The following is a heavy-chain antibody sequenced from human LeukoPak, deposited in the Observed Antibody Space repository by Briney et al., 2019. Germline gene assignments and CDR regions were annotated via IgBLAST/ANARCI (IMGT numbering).Heavy chain of an antibody. CDR3: ARGDPNDSSGYYALRIFDY. V-gene: IGHV4-34*01. CDR2: INHSGST. D-gene: IGHD3-22*01. J-gene: IGHJ4*02. CDR1: GGSFSGYY. Sequence: SETLSLTCAVYGGSFSGYYWRWIRQPPGKGLEWSGEINHSGSTNYNPSLKSRVTISVDTSKNQFSLKLSSVTAADTAVYYCARGDPNDSSGYYALRIFDYWGQGTLVTVSS.